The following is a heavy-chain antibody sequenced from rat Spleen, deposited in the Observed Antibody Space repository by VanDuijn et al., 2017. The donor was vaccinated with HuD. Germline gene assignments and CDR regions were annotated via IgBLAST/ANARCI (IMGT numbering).Heavy chain of an antibody. J-gene: IGHJ4*01. D-gene: IGHD3-3*01. CDR3: ATPYSAPYVMDA. Sequence: EVQLVESGGGLVQPGNSLKLSCAASGFTFSDYAMAWVRQSPKKGLEWVATIIYDGSSTYYRDSVKGRFTISRDNAKSTLYLQMDSLRSEDTATYYCATPYSAPYVMDAWGQGASVTVSS. V-gene: IGHV5S10*01. CDR1: GFTFSDYA. CDR2: IIYDGSST.